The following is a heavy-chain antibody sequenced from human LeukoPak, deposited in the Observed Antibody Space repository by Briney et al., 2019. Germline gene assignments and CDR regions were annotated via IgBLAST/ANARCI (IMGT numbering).Heavy chain of an antibody. Sequence: GGSLRLSCAASGFTFSSYAMSWVRQAPGKGLEWVSAISGSGGSTYYADSVKGRFTISRDNSKNTLYLQMNSLRAEDTAVHYCAKATYIVVVPAATPDYWGQGTLVTVSS. V-gene: IGHV3-23*01. J-gene: IGHJ4*02. D-gene: IGHD2-2*01. CDR3: AKATYIVVVPAATPDY. CDR1: GFTFSSYA. CDR2: ISGSGGST.